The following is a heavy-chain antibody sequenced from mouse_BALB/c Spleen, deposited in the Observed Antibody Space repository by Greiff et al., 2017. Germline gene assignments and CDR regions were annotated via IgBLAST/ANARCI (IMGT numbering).Heavy chain of an antibody. V-gene: IGHV5-9-4*01. CDR1: GFTFSSYA. CDR3: ARDDNYGAMDY. CDR2: ISSGGSYT. J-gene: IGHJ4*01. D-gene: IGHD1-1*01. Sequence: EVKLVESGGGLVKPGGSLKLSCAASGFTFSSYAMSWVRQSPEKRLEWVAEISSGGSYTYYPDTVTGRFTISRDNAKNTLYLEMSSLRSEDTAMYYCARDDNYGAMDYWGQGTSVTVSS.